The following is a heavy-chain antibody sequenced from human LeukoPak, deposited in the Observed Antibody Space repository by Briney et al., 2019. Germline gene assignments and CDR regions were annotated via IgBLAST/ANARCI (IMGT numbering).Heavy chain of an antibody. CDR3: TTDYGDILTGSETQLGDY. Sequence: PGGSLRLSCAASGFSFSNAWMSWVRQAPGKGLEWVGRIKSKTDGGTTDYAAPVKGRFTISRDDSKNTLYLQMNSLKTEDTAVYYCTTDYGDILTGSETQLGDYWGQGTLVTVSS. D-gene: IGHD3-9*01. CDR1: GFSFSNAW. V-gene: IGHV3-15*01. J-gene: IGHJ4*02. CDR2: IKSKTDGGTT.